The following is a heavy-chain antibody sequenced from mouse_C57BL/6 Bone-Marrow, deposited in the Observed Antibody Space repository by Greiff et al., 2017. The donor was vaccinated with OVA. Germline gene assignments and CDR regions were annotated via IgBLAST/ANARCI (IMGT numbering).Heavy chain of an antibody. Sequence: QVQLQQPGAELVMPGASVKLSCKASGYTFTSYWMHWVKQRPGKGLEWIGEIDPYDSYTNYNQKFKGKSTLTVDKSSSTAYMQLSSLTSEDSAVYYCARGGDYDYFDYWGQGTTLTVSS. D-gene: IGHD2-4*01. CDR1: GYTFTSYW. J-gene: IGHJ2*01. CDR3: ARGGDYDYFDY. V-gene: IGHV1-69*01. CDR2: IDPYDSYT.